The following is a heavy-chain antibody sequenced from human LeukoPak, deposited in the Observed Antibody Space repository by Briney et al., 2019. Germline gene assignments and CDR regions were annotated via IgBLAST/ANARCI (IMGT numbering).Heavy chain of an antibody. CDR3: ARRLAGDSLYRHFDY. V-gene: IGHV3-7*04. D-gene: IGHD5/OR15-5a*01. CDR1: AITLSDSW. Sequence: GGSLRLSCTASAITLSDSWMSWVRQAPGKGLEWVAKIKQDGSETNYVDSVKGRFTISRDNAKNSVFLQMSSLRGDDTAIYYCARRLAGDSLYRHFDYWGQGTLVTVSS. CDR2: IKQDGSET. J-gene: IGHJ4*02.